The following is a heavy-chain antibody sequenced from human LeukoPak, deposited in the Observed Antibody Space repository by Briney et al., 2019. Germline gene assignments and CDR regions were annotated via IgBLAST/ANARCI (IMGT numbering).Heavy chain of an antibody. V-gene: IGHV4-34*01. Sequence: SETLSLTCAVYGGSFSGYYWSWIRQPPGKGLEWIGEINHSGSTNYNPSPKSRVTISVDTSKNQFSLKLSSVTAADTAVYYCARGLITFGGVIVNRGLYFDYWGQGTLVTVSS. CDR1: GGSFSGYY. CDR3: ARGLITFGGVIVNRGLYFDY. D-gene: IGHD3-16*02. J-gene: IGHJ4*02. CDR2: INHSGST.